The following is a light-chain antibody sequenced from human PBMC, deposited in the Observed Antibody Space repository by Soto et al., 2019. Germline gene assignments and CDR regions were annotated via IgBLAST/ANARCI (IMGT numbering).Light chain of an antibody. V-gene: IGKV3-15*01. Sequence: EIVLTQSPGTLSLSPGERATLSCRASQSLSSSQLAWYQQKPGQAPSLLIYGASTRASGVPARFSGSGSGTDFILTISSLQSEDSAVYYCQQHTDWPPITFGQGTRLEIK. CDR3: QQHTDWPPIT. CDR2: GAS. CDR1: QSLSSS. J-gene: IGKJ5*01.